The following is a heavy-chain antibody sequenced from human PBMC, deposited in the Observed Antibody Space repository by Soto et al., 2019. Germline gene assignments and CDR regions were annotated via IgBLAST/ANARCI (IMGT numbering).Heavy chain of an antibody. CDR3: ARVAPGEMITFGGVIAIYFDY. CDR2: IYYSGST. D-gene: IGHD3-16*02. CDR1: GGSISSYY. Sequence: SETLSLTCTVSGGSISSYYCSWIRQPPGKGLEWIGYIYYSGSTNYNPSLKSRVTISVDTSKNQFSLKLSSVTAADTAVYYCARVAPGEMITFGGVIAIYFDYWGQGTLVTVSS. J-gene: IGHJ4*02. V-gene: IGHV4-59*01.